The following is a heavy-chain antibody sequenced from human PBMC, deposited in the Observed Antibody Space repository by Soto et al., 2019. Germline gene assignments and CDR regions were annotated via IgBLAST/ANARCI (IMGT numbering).Heavy chain of an antibody. CDR2: INHSGST. D-gene: IGHD6-19*01. Sequence: SETLSLTCAVYGGSFSGYYWSWIRQPPGKGLEWIGEINHSGSTNYNPSLKSRVTISVDTSKNQFSLKLSSVTAADTAVYYCARVGWNYAMDVWGQGTTVTVSS. CDR3: ARVGWNYAMDV. CDR1: GGSFSGYY. V-gene: IGHV4-34*01. J-gene: IGHJ6*02.